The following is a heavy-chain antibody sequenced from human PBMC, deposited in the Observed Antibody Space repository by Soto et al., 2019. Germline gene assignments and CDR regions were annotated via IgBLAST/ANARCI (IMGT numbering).Heavy chain of an antibody. V-gene: IGHV1-3*01. Sequence: ASVKVSCKASGYTFTSYAIHWVRQAPGQRLEWMGWINAGNGNTKYSQKFQGRVTMTTDTSTSTAYMELRSLRSDDTAVYYCARDSTHSAALNAFDIWGQGTMVTVSS. CDR1: GYTFTSYA. CDR3: ARDSTHSAALNAFDI. D-gene: IGHD6-13*01. CDR2: INAGNGNT. J-gene: IGHJ3*02.